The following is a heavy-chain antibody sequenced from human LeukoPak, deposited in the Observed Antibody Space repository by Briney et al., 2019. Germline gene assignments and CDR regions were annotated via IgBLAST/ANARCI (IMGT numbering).Heavy chain of an antibody. CDR3: ATRWGRMNRQQLPRNWFDP. J-gene: IGHJ5*02. CDR1: GGSFSGYY. CDR2: INHSGST. Sequence: PSETLSLTCAVYGGSFSGYYWSWIRQPPGKGLEWIEEINHSGSTNYNPSLKSRVTISVDTSKNQFSLKLSSVTAADTAVYYCATRWGRMNRQQLPRNWFDPWGQGTLVTVSS. D-gene: IGHD6-13*01. V-gene: IGHV4-34*01.